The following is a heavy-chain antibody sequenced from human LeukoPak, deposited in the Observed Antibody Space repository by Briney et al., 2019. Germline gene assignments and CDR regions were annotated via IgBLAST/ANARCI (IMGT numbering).Heavy chain of an antibody. CDR3: AKDPDYDSSGVDY. D-gene: IGHD3-22*01. Sequence: PGRSLRFSCAASGFTFSSYGMHWVRQAPGKGLEWVAVISYDGSNKYYADSVKGRFTISRDNSKNTLYLQMNSLRAEDTAVYYCAKDPDYDSSGVDYWGQGTLVTVSS. V-gene: IGHV3-30*18. CDR1: GFTFSSYG. CDR2: ISYDGSNK. J-gene: IGHJ4*02.